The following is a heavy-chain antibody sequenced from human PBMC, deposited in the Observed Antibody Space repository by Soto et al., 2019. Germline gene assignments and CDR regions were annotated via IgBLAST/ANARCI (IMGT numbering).Heavy chain of an antibody. Sequence: QVQLQESGPGLVKPSQTLSLTCTVSGGSISSGGYYWIWIRQHPGKGLAWIGYIYYRGSTYYNPSLKSRVTISVYTSKNQFSLKLSSVTAADTAVYYCARDRDGYRGGIFDYWGQGTLVTVSS. D-gene: IGHD5-18*01. CDR1: GGSISSGGYY. V-gene: IGHV4-31*03. J-gene: IGHJ4*02. CDR3: ARDRDGYRGGIFDY. CDR2: IYYRGST.